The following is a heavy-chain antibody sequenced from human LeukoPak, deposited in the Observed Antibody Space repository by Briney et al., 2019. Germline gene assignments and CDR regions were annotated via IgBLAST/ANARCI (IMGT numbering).Heavy chain of an antibody. CDR1: GYTSTSYG. CDR3: ARVYAYYDILTGYYNPFDY. J-gene: IGHJ4*02. Sequence: GASVKVSCKASGYTSTSYGISWVRQAPGQGLEWMGWISAYNGNTNYAQKLQGRVTMTTDTSTSTAYMELRSLRSDDTAVYYCARVYAYYDILTGYYNPFDYWGQGTLVTVSS. CDR2: ISAYNGNT. V-gene: IGHV1-18*04. D-gene: IGHD3-9*01.